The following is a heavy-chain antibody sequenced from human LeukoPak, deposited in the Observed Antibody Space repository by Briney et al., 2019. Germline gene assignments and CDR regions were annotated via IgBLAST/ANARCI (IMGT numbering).Heavy chain of an antibody. D-gene: IGHD4-17*01. Sequence: PGGSLRLSCPASGCTFNTYAMNWVRQAPAKGLEGISGISASGHSKYYADSVKGRFTISRDNSKNSLYLQIKSLRSEDTALYYFANGPTVTRSGWFDPWDQGTLVTVSS. CDR2: ISASGHSK. V-gene: IGHV3-23*01. J-gene: IGHJ5*02. CDR1: GCTFNTYA. CDR3: ANGPTVTRSGWFDP.